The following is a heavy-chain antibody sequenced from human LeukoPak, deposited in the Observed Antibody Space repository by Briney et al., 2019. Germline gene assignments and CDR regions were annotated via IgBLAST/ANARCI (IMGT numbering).Heavy chain of an antibody. CDR2: IKQDGSEK. D-gene: IGHD1-26*01. CDR1: GFTFSSYW. V-gene: IGHV3-7*01. CDR3: ARGGAAPDY. Sequence: GGSLRLSCAASGFTFSSYWMSWVRQAPGKGLEWVANIKQDGSEKYYGDSVKGRFTISRDNAKNSLYLQINSLRAEDTAVYFCARGGAAPDYWGQGTLVTVSS. J-gene: IGHJ4*02.